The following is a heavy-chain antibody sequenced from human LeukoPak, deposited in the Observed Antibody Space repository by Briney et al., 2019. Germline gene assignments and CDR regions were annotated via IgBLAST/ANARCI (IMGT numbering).Heavy chain of an antibody. V-gene: IGHV1-2*06. D-gene: IGHD5-12*01. CDR3: ARGSRGGGYEAFDF. Sequence: ASVMVSCKASGYSFTVYYIHWVRQAPGQGLEWMGRINPNTGVTDYAQKFPGRVTVTRDTSIGTVSMDLRLRSDDTAVYYCARGSRGGGYEAFDFWGQGTQVTVSS. J-gene: IGHJ4*02. CDR2: INPNTGVT. CDR1: GYSFTVYY.